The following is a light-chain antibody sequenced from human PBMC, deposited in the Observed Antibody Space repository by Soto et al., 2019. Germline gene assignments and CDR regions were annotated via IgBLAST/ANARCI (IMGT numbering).Light chain of an antibody. Sequence: TVLTQPPATLSLSPGERATLSCKASQSIGNSLGWFQQNPGQPPILLIDDAFNRATGIPARFTDSGSGSDFTLTISSLEPEDFGVYYWLQRYNWPLTFGGGTKVEIK. CDR2: DAF. J-gene: IGKJ4*01. CDR3: LQRYNWPLT. CDR1: QSIGNS. V-gene: IGKV3-11*01.